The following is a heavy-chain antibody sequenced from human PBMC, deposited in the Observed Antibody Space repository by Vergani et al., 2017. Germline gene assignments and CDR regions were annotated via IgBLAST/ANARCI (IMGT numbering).Heavy chain of an antibody. Sequence: QVQLVQSGAEVKKPGASVKVSCKASGYTFTSYAMHWVRQAPGQRLEWMGWINAGNGNTKYSQKFQGRVTITRDTAAITAYMELSSLRSEATAVYYCARASMIAADYWGQGTLVTVSS. J-gene: IGHJ4*02. CDR2: INAGNGNT. CDR1: GYTFTSYA. D-gene: IGHD3-22*01. V-gene: IGHV1-3*01. CDR3: ARASMIAADY.